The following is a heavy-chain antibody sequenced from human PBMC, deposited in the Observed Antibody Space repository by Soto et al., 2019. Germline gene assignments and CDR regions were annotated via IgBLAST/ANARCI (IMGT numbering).Heavy chain of an antibody. CDR1: GGSISSGGYS. J-gene: IGHJ4*02. Sequence: QLQLQESGSGLVKPSQTLSLTCAVSGGSISSGGYSWSWIRQPPGKGLEWIGYIYHSGSTYYNPSLKSRVTISVDRSKNQFSLKLSSVTAADTAVYYCARARGGDYDYVWERHEGGYFDYWGQGTLVTVSS. CDR2: IYHSGST. V-gene: IGHV4-30-2*01. CDR3: ARARGGDYDYVWERHEGGYFDY. D-gene: IGHD3-16*01.